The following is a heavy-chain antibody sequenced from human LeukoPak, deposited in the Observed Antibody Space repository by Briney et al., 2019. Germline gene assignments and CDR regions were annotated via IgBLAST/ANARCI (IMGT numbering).Heavy chain of an antibody. CDR3: ARGEDYYDSSGYYLYYFDY. J-gene: IGHJ4*02. CDR1: GYTFTGYY. Sequence: GASVKVSCKASGYTFTGYYMHWVRQAPGQGLEWMGWINPNSGGTNYAQKFQGWVTMTRDTSISTAYMELSRLRSDDTAVYYCARGEDYYDSSGYYLYYFDYWGQGTLVTVSS. D-gene: IGHD3-22*01. CDR2: INPNSGGT. V-gene: IGHV1-2*04.